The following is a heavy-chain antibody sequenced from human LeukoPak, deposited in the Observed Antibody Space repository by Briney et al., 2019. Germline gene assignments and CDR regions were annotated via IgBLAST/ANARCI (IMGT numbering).Heavy chain of an antibody. CDR1: GVTVSNNF. Sequence: PGGSLRLSCAASGVTVSNNFMLWVRQAPGKGLEWVSLIYSGGDTYYADSVKGRFTISRDNSKNTLYLQMNNLRAEDTAVYYCARDPPAVAINTYGWGQGTLVTVSS. J-gene: IGHJ4*02. D-gene: IGHD5-24*01. CDR3: ARDPPAVAINTYG. CDR2: IYSGGDT. V-gene: IGHV3-66*01.